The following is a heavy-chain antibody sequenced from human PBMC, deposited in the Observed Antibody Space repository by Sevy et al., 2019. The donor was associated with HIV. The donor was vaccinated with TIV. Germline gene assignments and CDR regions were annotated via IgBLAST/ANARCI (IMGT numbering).Heavy chain of an antibody. Sequence: GGSLRLSCAASGFTFSAYSMNWDRQAPGKGLEWVSYISSSSGTIYYADSVKGQFTISRDNAKSSLYLQMNGLRAEDTAVYYCARAGGDCYSKNECWFVSWGQGTLVTVSS. CDR1: GFTFSAYS. J-gene: IGHJ5*01. CDR3: ARAGGDCYSKNECWFVS. CDR2: ISSSSGTI. V-gene: IGHV3-48*01. D-gene: IGHD2-21*01.